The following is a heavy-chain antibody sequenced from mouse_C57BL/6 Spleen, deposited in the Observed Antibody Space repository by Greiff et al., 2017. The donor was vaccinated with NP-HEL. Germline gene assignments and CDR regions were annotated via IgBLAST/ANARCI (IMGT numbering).Heavy chain of an antibody. CDR2: IYPGSGNT. D-gene: IGHD2-3*01. Sequence: QVQLQQSGAELVRPGASVKLSCKASGYTFTDYYINWVKQRPGQGLEWIARIYPGSGNTYYNEKFKGKATLTAEKSSSTAYMQLSSLTSEDSAVYFCARGHDGYSAWFAYWGQGTLVTVSA. J-gene: IGHJ3*01. CDR1: GYTFTDYY. CDR3: ARGHDGYSAWFAY. V-gene: IGHV1-76*01.